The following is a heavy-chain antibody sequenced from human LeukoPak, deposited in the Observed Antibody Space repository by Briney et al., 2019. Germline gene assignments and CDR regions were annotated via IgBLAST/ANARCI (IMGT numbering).Heavy chain of an antibody. J-gene: IGHJ4*02. CDR1: GFTFSSYS. CDR2: ISPVKNTI. V-gene: IGHV3-48*01. CDR3: ARESDRHHDLWSGYLALDY. D-gene: IGHD3-3*01. Sequence: GGSLRLSCAASGFTFSSYSMNWVRQTPGKGLEWISYISPVKNTIYYADSVKGRFTISRDDAKNSLDLQMNSLRAEDTAVYYCARESDRHHDLWSGYLALDYWGQGARVTVSS.